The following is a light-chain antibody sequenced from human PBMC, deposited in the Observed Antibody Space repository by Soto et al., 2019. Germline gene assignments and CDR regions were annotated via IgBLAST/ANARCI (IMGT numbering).Light chain of an antibody. V-gene: IGLV2-11*01. CDR3: CSYAGSYTYV. J-gene: IGLJ1*01. CDR2: DVS. Sequence: QSALTQPRSVSGSPGQSVTISCTGTSSDVGGYNYVSWYQQHPGKVPKLMIYDVSKRPSGVPDRFSGSKSGNTASLTISGLQADDEADYYCCSYAGSYTYVFGTGTKLTVL. CDR1: SSDVGGYNY.